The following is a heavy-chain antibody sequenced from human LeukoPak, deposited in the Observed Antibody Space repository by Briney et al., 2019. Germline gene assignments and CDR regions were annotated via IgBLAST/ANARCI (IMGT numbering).Heavy chain of an antibody. V-gene: IGHV1-69*04. CDR1: GGTFSSYA. J-gene: IGHJ4*02. CDR3: AGSDILTGYTDGY. Sequence: ASVKVSCKASGGTFSSYAISWVRQAPGQGLEWMGRIIPILGIANYAQKFQGRVTITADKSTSTAYMELSSLRSEDTAVYYCAGSDILTGYTDGYWGQGTLVTVSS. CDR2: IIPILGIA. D-gene: IGHD3-9*01.